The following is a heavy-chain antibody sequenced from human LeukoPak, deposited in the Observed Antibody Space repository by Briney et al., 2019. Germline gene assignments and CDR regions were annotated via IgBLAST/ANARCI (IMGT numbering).Heavy chain of an antibody. CDR1: GSTFSSYA. D-gene: IGHD3-10*01. CDR2: IIPILGIA. V-gene: IGHV1-69*04. CDR3: ARCSLVRGVILDY. Sequence: ASVKVSCKASGSTFSSYAISWVRQAPGQGLEWMGRIIPILGIANYAQKFQGRVTITADKSTSTAYMELSSLRSEDTAVYYCARCSLVRGVILDYWGQGTLVTVSS. J-gene: IGHJ4*02.